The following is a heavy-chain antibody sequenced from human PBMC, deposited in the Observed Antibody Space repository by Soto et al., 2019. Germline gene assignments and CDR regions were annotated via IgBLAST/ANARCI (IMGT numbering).Heavy chain of an antibody. Sequence: QVHLVQSGAEVKKPGASVKVSCQASGYAFTTYGITWVRQAPGQGLEGMGWISAHNGNTNYAQKLQGRVTVTRDTSTSTAYMELRSLSSDDTAVYYCARGRYGDYWGQGALVTVSS. CDR1: GYAFTTYG. CDR3: ARGRYGDY. CDR2: ISAHNGNT. V-gene: IGHV1-18*01. D-gene: IGHD4-17*01. J-gene: IGHJ4*02.